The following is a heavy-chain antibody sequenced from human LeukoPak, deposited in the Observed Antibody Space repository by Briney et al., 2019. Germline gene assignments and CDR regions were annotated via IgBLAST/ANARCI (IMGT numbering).Heavy chain of an antibody. D-gene: IGHD3-16*01. J-gene: IGHJ4*02. Sequence: PGGSLRLSCAASGFTFSDYYMSWIRQAPGKGLEWVSYISGSSSYTNYAVSVKGRFTISRDNAKNSLCLQMISVRAEDTAVYYCARESGGGVAGPDYWGQGTLVTVSS. CDR2: ISGSSSYT. CDR3: ARESGGGVAGPDY. CDR1: GFTFSDYY. V-gene: IGHV3-11*06.